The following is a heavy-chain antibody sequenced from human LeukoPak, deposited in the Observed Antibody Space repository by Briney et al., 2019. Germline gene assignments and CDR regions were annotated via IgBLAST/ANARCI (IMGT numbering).Heavy chain of an antibody. V-gene: IGHV3-7*01. J-gene: IGHJ3*02. D-gene: IGHD3-10*01. CDR2: IKQDGSEK. CDR1: GFTFSSYS. CDR3: ARDTLVREGDAFDI. Sequence: GGSLRLSCAASGFTFSSYSMNWVRQAPGKGLEWVANIKQDGSEKYYVDSVKGRFTISRDNTKNSLYLQMNSLRAEDTAVYFCARDTLVREGDAFDIWGQGTMVTVSS.